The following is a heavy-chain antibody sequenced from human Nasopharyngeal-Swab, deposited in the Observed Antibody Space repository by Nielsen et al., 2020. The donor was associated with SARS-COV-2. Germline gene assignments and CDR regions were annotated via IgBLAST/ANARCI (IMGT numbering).Heavy chain of an antibody. D-gene: IGHD2-2*01. CDR3: ARIPAAGGFDP. Sequence: SETLSLTCAVYSGSFSGYYWSWIRQPPGKGLEWIGEINHSGSTNYNPSLKSRVTISVDTSKNQFSLKLSSVTAADTAVYYCARIPAAGGFDPWGQGTLVTVSS. V-gene: IGHV4-34*01. CDR1: SGSFSGYY. CDR2: INHSGST. J-gene: IGHJ5*02.